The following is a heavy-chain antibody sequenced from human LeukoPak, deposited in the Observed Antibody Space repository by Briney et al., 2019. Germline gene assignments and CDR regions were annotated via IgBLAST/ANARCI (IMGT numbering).Heavy chain of an antibody. V-gene: IGHV4-59*01. D-gene: IGHD3-10*01. Sequence: PSGTLSLTCTVSGGTIGSDYRSWVRQAPGKGLEWIAYIHYRGSTNYNPSVKRRVTTSVDTTKNKFSLQLMNVTAADTAVYYCGTERGGWCDPWGRGTRVTVSS. CDR1: GGTIGSDY. CDR2: IHYRGST. J-gene: IGHJ5*02. CDR3: GTERGGWCDP.